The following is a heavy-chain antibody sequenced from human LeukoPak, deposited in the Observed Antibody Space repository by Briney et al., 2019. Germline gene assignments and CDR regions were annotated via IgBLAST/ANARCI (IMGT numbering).Heavy chain of an antibody. J-gene: IGHJ6*03. CDR1: GFTFSDYY. D-gene: IGHD2-15*01. V-gene: IGHV3-11*01. CDR2: ISSSGSTI. CDR3: ARRGLVVAATGYYYYYMDV. Sequence: PGGSLRLSCAASGFTFSDYYMSWIRQAPGKGLEWVSYISSSGSTIYYADSVKGRFTISRDNAKNSLYLQMNSLRAEDTAVYYCARRGLVVAATGYYYYYMDVWGKGTTVTVSS.